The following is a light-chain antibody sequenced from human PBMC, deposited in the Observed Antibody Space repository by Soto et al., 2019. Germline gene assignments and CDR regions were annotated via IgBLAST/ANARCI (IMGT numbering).Light chain of an antibody. CDR2: DPS. V-gene: IGKV3-11*01. J-gene: IGKJ5*01. Sequence: EIVLTHSPATLSLSPCERATLSSSASQSVSIYLAWYQRKPGQAPRLLMSDPSNRATGIPARFSGSGSGTDFTLTISSLEPDDFAVYYCQQRSNWPITFGPGTRLEIK. CDR1: QSVSIY. CDR3: QQRSNWPIT.